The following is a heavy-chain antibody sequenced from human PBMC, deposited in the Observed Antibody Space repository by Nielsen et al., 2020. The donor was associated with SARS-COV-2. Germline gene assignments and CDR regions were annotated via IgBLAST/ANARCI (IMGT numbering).Heavy chain of an antibody. CDR1: GYIFSYYA. CDR3: ARITPSSGWDY. V-gene: IGHV1-3*01. D-gene: IGHD6-19*01. Sequence: ASVKVSCKASGYIFSYYAIHWVRQAPGHRLEWMGWINAGNGNTKYSQKFQGRVTMTRDTSANTAYMELSSLSSEDTAVYYCARITPSSGWDYWGQGTLVTVSS. J-gene: IGHJ4*02. CDR2: INAGNGNT.